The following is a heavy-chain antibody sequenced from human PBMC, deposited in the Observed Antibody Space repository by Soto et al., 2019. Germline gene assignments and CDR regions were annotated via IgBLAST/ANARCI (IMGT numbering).Heavy chain of an antibody. CDR1: GYSFTIYW. CDR3: ARLSGCSSTSCYTHMDV. D-gene: IGHD2-2*02. CDR2: IYPGDSDT. Sequence: PGESLKISRKGSGYSFTIYWIGWVRQMPGKGLEWMGIIYPGDSDTRYSPSFQGQVTISADKSISTAYLQWSSLKASDTAMYYCARLSGCSSTSCYTHMDVWGQGTTVTVSS. J-gene: IGHJ6*02. V-gene: IGHV5-51*01.